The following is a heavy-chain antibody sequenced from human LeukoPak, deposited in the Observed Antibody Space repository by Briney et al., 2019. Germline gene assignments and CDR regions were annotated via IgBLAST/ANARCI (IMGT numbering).Heavy chain of an antibody. CDR2: INHSGST. CDR1: GGSFSGYY. D-gene: IGHD2-2*01. CDR3: ARGPDIVVVPAAIWFDP. J-gene: IGHJ5*02. Sequence: PPETLSLTCAVYGGSFSGYYWSWIRQPPGRGLEWIGEINHSGSTNYNPSLKSRVTISVDTSKNQFSLKLSSVTAADTAVYYCARGPDIVVVPAAIWFDPWGQGTLVTVSS. V-gene: IGHV4-34*01.